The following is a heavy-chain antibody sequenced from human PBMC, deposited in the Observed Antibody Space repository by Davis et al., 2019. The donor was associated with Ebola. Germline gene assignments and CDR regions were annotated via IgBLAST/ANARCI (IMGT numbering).Heavy chain of an antibody. V-gene: IGHV4-4*02. Sequence: MPSETLSLTCAVSGDSISSRNWWSWVRQSPGKGLEWIGEIYHSGSTNYNPSLKSRVAISVDKSKNQFSLKLSSVTDADTAVYYCARDYYDSSGFLWYFDLWGRGTLVTVSS. J-gene: IGHJ2*01. CDR1: GDSISSRNW. D-gene: IGHD3-22*01. CDR3: ARDYYDSSGFLWYFDL. CDR2: IYHSGST.